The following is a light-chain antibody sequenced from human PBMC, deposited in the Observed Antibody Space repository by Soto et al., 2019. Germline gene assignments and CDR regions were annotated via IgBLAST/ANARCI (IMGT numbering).Light chain of an antibody. CDR2: RDT. J-gene: IGLJ2*01. Sequence: SYELTQPLSVSVALGQTARITCGGNNIGSKNVHWYQLNPGQAPVLVIYRDTNRPSGIPERFSGSNPGNTATLAISRAQAGDDADYYCQVWDSSTVVFGGGTKLTVL. CDR3: QVWDSSTVV. CDR1: NIGSKN. V-gene: IGLV3-9*01.